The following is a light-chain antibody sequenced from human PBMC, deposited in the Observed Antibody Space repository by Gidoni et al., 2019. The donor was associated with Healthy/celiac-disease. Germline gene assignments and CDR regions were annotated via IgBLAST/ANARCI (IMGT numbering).Light chain of an antibody. CDR2: GAS. Sequence: ELLMPQSPATLSVSPGERATLSCRASQSVSSNLAWYQQKPGQAPRLLIYGASTRATGIPARFSGSGSGTEFTLTISSLQSEDCAVYYCQQYNNWPPWTFGQGTKVEIK. J-gene: IGKJ1*01. CDR1: QSVSSN. V-gene: IGKV3-15*01. CDR3: QQYNNWPPWT.